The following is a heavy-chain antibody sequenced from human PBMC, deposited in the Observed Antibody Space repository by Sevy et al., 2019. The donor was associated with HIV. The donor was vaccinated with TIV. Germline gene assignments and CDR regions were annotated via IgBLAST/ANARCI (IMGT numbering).Heavy chain of an antibody. V-gene: IGHV1-2*06. CDR3: ARGVAAPTQGHFEY. CDR2: INPDNGAT. Sequence: ASVKVSCKTSGYYFTLYSLSWVRQAPGKGLEWMGRINPDNGATKYSQKVKGTITMTRDTSTSTLYMDMSRLRADDTAVYYCARGVAAPTQGHFEYWGQGTLVTVSS. D-gene: IGHD6-13*01. J-gene: IGHJ4*02. CDR1: GYYFTLYS.